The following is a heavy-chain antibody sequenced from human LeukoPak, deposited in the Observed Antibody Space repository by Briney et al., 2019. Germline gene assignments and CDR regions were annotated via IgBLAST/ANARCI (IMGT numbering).Heavy chain of an antibody. CDR3: ARGGGGIAAAGRLNWFDP. D-gene: IGHD6-13*01. Sequence: ASVKVSCKASGYTFTGYYMHWVRQAPGQRLEGMGWINPNSGGTNYAQKFQGRVTMTRDTSISTAYMELSRLRSDDTAVYYCARGGGGIAAAGRLNWFDPWGQGTLVTVSS. V-gene: IGHV1-2*02. J-gene: IGHJ5*02. CDR1: GYTFTGYY. CDR2: INPNSGGT.